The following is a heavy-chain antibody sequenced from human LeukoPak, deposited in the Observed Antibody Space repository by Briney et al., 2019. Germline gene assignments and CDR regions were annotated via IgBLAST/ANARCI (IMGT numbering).Heavy chain of an antibody. V-gene: IGHV4-38-2*02. D-gene: IGHD3-22*01. Sequence: SETLSLTCTVSGYSISSGYYWGWIRQPPGKGLEWIGSIYHSGSTYYNPSLKSRVTISVDTSKNQFSLKLSSVTAADTAVYYCARYSSGHYYVLDYWGQGTLVTVSS. CDR3: ARYSSGHYYVLDY. CDR2: IYHSGST. J-gene: IGHJ4*02. CDR1: GYSISSGYY.